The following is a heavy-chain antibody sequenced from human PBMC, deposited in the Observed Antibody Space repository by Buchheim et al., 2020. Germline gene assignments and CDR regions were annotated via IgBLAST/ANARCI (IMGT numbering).Heavy chain of an antibody. J-gene: IGHJ6*02. CDR2: ISAYNGNT. V-gene: IGHV1-18*01. CDR1: GYTFTSYG. D-gene: IGHD3-9*01. CDR3: ARDRAYDILTGNYYYSYGMDV. Sequence: QVQLVQSGAEVKKPGASVKVSCKASGYTFTSYGFSWVRQAPGQGLEWMGWISAYNGNTNYAQKLQGRVTMTTDRSASTAYMEVRRLRSDDPAVYYCARDRAYDILTGNYYYSYGMDVWGQGTT.